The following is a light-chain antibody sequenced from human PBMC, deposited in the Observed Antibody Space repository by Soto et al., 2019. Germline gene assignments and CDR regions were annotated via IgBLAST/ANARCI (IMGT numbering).Light chain of an antibody. CDR2: WAS. Sequence: DIVMTQSPDSLAVSLGERATINCKSSQSVLYSSNNKNYLAWYQQKPGQPPKLLIYWASTPESGVPDRFSGSGSGTDFTLTISSLQAEDVAVYYCQQYYSSLYTFGQGTKLEIK. J-gene: IGKJ2*01. CDR1: QSVLYSSNNKNY. V-gene: IGKV4-1*01. CDR3: QQYYSSLYT.